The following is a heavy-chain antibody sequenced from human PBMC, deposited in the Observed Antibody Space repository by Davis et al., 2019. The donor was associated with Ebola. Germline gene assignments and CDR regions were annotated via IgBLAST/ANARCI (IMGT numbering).Heavy chain of an antibody. CDR2: IYYSGST. V-gene: IGHV4-59*08. CDR1: GGSISSYY. CDR3: ARHVGQLGYYYYYGMDV. J-gene: IGHJ6*02. D-gene: IGHD6-6*01. Sequence: ETLSLTCIVSGGSISSYYWSWIRQHPGKGLEWIGYIYYSGSTNYNPSPKSRVIISVDTSKNQSSLKLSSVTAADTAVYYCARHVGQLGYYYYYGMDVWGQGTTVTVSS.